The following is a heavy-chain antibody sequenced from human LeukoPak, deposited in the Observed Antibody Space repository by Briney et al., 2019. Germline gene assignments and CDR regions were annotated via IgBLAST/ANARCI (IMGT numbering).Heavy chain of an antibody. Sequence: ASVKVSCKASVYTFTSYYIHWVRHPPGQGLEWMGIINPSGGSTSYAQKFQGRVTMTRDTSTSTVYMELSSLRSEDTAVYYCARGGSYREFDYWGQGTLVTVSS. CDR2: INPSGGST. CDR1: VYTFTSYY. V-gene: IGHV1-46*01. D-gene: IGHD1-26*01. J-gene: IGHJ4*02. CDR3: ARGGSYREFDY.